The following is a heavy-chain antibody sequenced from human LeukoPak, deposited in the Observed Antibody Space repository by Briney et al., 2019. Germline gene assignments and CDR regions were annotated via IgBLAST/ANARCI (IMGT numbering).Heavy chain of an antibody. CDR3: ARGIAAALDGMDV. J-gene: IGHJ6*02. Sequence: GGSLRLSCAASGFTFSSYSMNWVRQAPGKGLEWVSSISSSSSYIYYADSVKGRFTISRDNAKNSLYPQMNSLRAEDTAVYYCARGIAAALDGMDVWGQGTTVTVSS. V-gene: IGHV3-21*01. CDR1: GFTFSSYS. D-gene: IGHD6-13*01. CDR2: ISSSSSYI.